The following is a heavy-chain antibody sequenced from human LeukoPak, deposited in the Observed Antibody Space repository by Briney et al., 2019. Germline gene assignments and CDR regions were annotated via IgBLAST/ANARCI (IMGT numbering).Heavy chain of an antibody. V-gene: IGHV3-48*03. J-gene: IGHJ4*02. CDR3: ARGDYDSSGYDY. CDR2: ISSSGSTI. D-gene: IGHD3-22*01. Sequence: PGGSLRHSCAASGFTYSSYEMNWVRQAPGKELERDSYISSSGSTIYYADSVKGRFTISRDNAKNSLYLQMNSLRAEDTAVYYCARGDYDSSGYDYWGQGTLVTVSS. CDR1: GFTYSSYE.